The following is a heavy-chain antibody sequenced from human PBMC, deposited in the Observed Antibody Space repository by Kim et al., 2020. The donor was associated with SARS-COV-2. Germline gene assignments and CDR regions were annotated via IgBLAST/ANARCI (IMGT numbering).Heavy chain of an antibody. CDR1: GGSISSGGYS. CDR2: IYHSGST. CDR3: ARAGYCTNGVCYTGGFDY. J-gene: IGHJ4*02. Sequence: SETLSLTCAVSGGSISSGGYSWSWIRQPPGKGLEWIGYIYHSGSTYYNPSLKSRVTISVDRSKNQFSLKLSSVTAADTAVYYCARAGYCTNGVCYTGGFDYWGQGTLVTVSS. D-gene: IGHD2-8*01. V-gene: IGHV4-30-2*01.